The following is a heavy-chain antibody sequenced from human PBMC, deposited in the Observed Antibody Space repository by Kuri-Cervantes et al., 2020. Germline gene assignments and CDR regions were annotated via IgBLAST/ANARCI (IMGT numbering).Heavy chain of an antibody. CDR3: TTDMGAAHDY. J-gene: IGHJ4*02. Sequence: GGSLRLSCAASGFTFSRVWMNWVRQAPGKGLEWVGRIKSKTAAGTTDYAAPVTGRFTISRDDSKNTLFLQMSSLKTEDTALYYCTTDMGAAHDYWGQGTLVTVSS. CDR2: IKSKTAAGTT. V-gene: IGHV3-15*01. CDR1: GFTFSRVW. D-gene: IGHD6-6*01.